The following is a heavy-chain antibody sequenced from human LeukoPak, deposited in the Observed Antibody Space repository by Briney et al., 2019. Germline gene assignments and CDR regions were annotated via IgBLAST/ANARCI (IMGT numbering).Heavy chain of an antibody. CDR3: ARGYSSGWYGV. CDR2: FYSSGNS. Sequence: KPGGSLRLSCAASGFTFSSYSMNWVRQAPGKGLEWIGRFYSSGNSDYNPSLKSRVTISVDTSKNQFSLKLSSVTAADTAVYYCARGYSSGWYGVWGQGTLVTVSS. D-gene: IGHD6-19*01. J-gene: IGHJ4*02. CDR1: GFTFSSYS. V-gene: IGHV4-59*12.